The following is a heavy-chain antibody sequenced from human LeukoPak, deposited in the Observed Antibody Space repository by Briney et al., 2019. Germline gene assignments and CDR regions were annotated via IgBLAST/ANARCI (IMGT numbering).Heavy chain of an antibody. CDR3: ARGIWTSHTVGYYFDN. V-gene: IGHV1-3*01. J-gene: IGHJ4*02. CDR1: GYTFINYA. CDR2: INAGNGNT. D-gene: IGHD6-13*01. Sequence: ASVKVSCKASGYTFINYAVNWVRQAPGQRLEWMGWINAGNGNTKYSQKFQDRVTITRDASASTAYMELSSLRSDDVAVYYCARGIWTSHTVGYYFDNWGQGTLVTVSS.